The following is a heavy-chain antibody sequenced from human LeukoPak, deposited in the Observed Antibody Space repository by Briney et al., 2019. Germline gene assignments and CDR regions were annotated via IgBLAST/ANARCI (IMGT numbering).Heavy chain of an antibody. D-gene: IGHD2-15*01. CDR2: IYYNGST. V-gene: IGHV4-59*01. CDR1: GFIFGDYA. J-gene: IGHJ6*03. Sequence: GSLRLSCTASGFIFGDYAMSWIRQPPGKGLEWIGYIYYNGSTNYNPSLKSRVTISVDTSKNQFSLKLSSVTAADTAVYYCARGGRYCSGGSCSDYYYYYMDVWGKGTTVTVSS. CDR3: ARGGRYCSGGSCSDYYYYYMDV.